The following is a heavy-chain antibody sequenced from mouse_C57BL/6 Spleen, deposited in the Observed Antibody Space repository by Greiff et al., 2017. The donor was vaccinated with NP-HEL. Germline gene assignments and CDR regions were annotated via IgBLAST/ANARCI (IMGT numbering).Heavy chain of an antibody. V-gene: IGHV1-82*01. J-gene: IGHJ4*01. CDR1: GYAFSSSW. CDR2: IYPGDGDT. CDR3: ARWLLPYAMDY. D-gene: IGHD2-3*01. Sequence: QVQLQQSGPELVKPGASVKISCKASGYAFSSSWMNWVEQRPGKGLEWIGRIYPGDGDTNYNGKFKGKATLTADKSSSTAYMQLSSLTSEDSAVYFCARWLLPYAMDYWGQGTSVTVSS.